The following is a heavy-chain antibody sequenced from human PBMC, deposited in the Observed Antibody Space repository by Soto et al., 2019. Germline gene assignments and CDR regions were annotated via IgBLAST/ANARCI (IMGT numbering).Heavy chain of an antibody. CDR1: GFTFSSYA. Sequence: EVPLLESGGGLVQPGGSLRLSFAASGFTFSSYAMSWVRQAPGKGLEWVSGISGSGDSTYYADSVKGRFTISRDNSKSTLYLQMSSLRADDTAVYYCAKSAGGYCSTTTCAGNFGYFDLWGRGTLVTVSS. D-gene: IGHD2-2*01. V-gene: IGHV3-23*01. CDR2: ISGSGDST. CDR3: AKSAGGYCSTTTCAGNFGYFDL. J-gene: IGHJ2*01.